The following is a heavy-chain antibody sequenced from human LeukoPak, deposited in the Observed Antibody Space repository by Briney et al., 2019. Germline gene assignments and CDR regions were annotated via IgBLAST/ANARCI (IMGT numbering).Heavy chain of an antibody. CDR2: ISYDGSNK. D-gene: IGHD3-3*01. CDR1: GFTFSSYA. J-gene: IGHJ4*02. CDR3: ARTDYDLWSGIFDY. V-gene: IGHV3-30*04. Sequence: GRSLRLSCAASGFTFSSYAMHWVRQAPGKGLEWVAVISYDGSNKYYADSVKGRFTISRDNSKNTLYLQMNSLRAEDTAVYYCARTDYDLWSGIFDYWGQGTLVTVSS.